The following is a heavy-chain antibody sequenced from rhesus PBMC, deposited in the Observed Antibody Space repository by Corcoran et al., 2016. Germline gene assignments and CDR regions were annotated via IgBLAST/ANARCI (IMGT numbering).Heavy chain of an antibody. CDR1: GGSISSNY. Sequence: QLQLQESGPGLVKPSETLSLTCAVSGGSISSNYWSWIRQPPGKGLEWIGRISGSGRSTDYNPSLKSRFTISTATSKNQLSLKRGSVTAADAAVYYWARFGASWRGNWNPGGADAFDFWGQGLRVTVSS. D-gene: IGHD6-25*01. CDR2: ISGSGRST. CDR3: ARFGASWRGNWNPGGADAFDF. J-gene: IGHJ3*01. V-gene: IGHV4-173*01.